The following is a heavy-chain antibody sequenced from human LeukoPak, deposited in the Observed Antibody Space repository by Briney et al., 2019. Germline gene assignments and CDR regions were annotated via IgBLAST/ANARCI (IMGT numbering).Heavy chain of an antibody. CDR1: GFTFSSYA. CDR2: ISGSGVST. Sequence: GGSLRLSCAASGFTFSSYAMSWVRQAPGKGLERVSAISGSGVSTYYADSVKGRFTISRDNSKNTLYLQMNSLRAEDTAVYYCAKARALTIFWPNDAFDIWGQGTMVTVSS. V-gene: IGHV3-23*01. D-gene: IGHD3-9*01. CDR3: AKARALTIFWPNDAFDI. J-gene: IGHJ3*02.